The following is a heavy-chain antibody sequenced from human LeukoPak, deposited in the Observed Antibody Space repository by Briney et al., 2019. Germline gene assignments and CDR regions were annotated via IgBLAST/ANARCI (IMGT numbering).Heavy chain of an antibody. J-gene: IGHJ4*02. D-gene: IGHD2-15*01. Sequence: PSETLSLTCTVSGGSISSSSYYWGWIRQPPGKGLEWIGSIYYSGSTSYNPSLKSRVTISVDTSKNQFSLHLTSVTAADTAVYYCARTYCTSSCYPDYWGQGTLVTVSS. CDR3: ARTYCTSSCYPDY. V-gene: IGHV4-39*07. CDR2: IYYSGST. CDR1: GGSISSSSYY.